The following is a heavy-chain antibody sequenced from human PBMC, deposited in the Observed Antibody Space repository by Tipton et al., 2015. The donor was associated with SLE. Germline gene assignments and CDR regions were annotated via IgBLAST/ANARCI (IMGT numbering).Heavy chain of an antibody. J-gene: IGHJ5*02. CDR2: IYYSGST. D-gene: IGHD3-3*01. CDR1: GGSISSYY. Sequence: CTVSGGSISSYYWSWIRQPPGKGLEWIGYIYYSGSTNYNPSLKSRVTISVDTSKNQFSLKLSSVTAADTAVYYCARSLYDFWSGSEYPWGQGTLVTVSS. CDR3: ARSLYDFWSGSEYP. V-gene: IGHV4-59*01.